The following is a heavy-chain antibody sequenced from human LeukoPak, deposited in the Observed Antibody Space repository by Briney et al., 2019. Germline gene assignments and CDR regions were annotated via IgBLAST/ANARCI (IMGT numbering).Heavy chain of an antibody. D-gene: IGHD1-7*01. Sequence: ADPLSLPCPVMESEISGYKGSWLHQPAGKGFDWVGRIYSSGSTNYNPSLKSRVTLSVDTSKNQFSLKLISVTAADTAVYYCARDLNPGNFWDYWGQGTLVNVSS. V-gene: IGHV4-4*07. CDR2: IYSSGST. CDR1: ESEISGYK. CDR3: ARDLNPGNFWDY. J-gene: IGHJ4*02.